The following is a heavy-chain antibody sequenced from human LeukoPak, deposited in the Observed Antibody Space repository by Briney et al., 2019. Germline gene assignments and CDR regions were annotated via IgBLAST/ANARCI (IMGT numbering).Heavy chain of an antibody. J-gene: IGHJ4*02. D-gene: IGHD3-10*01. CDR3: TLIQGWGSGSYYRDF. V-gene: IGHV3-15*01. CDR1: GFTFSSYA. Sequence: GGSLRFSCAASGFTFSSYAMSWVRQAPGKGLEWVARVKSRSAGETTDYAAPVKGRFTISRDDSKNTLYLQMNSVKTEDTAVYYCTLIQGWGSGSYYRDFWGQGTLVTVSS. CDR2: VKSRSAGETT.